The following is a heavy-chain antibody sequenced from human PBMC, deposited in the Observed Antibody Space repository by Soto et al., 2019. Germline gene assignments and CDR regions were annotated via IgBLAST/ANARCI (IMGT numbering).Heavy chain of an antibody. CDR3: ARAAFGTTYWYFDL. CDR2: INHSGST. J-gene: IGHJ2*01. Sequence: SETRSLTCAVYGGSFSGYYWSWIRQPPGKGLEWIGEINHSGSTNYNPSLKSRVTISVDTSKNQFSLKLSSVTAADTAVYYCARAAFGTTYWYFDLWGRGPLVTVSS. V-gene: IGHV4-34*01. D-gene: IGHD1-7*01. CDR1: GGSFSGYY.